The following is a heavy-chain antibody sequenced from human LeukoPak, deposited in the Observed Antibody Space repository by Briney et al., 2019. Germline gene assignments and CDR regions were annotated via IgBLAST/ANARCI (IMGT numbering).Heavy chain of an antibody. CDR2: INWNGVKT. V-gene: IGHV3-20*01. CDR3: ARDSGIWFGTRDAFDI. Sequence: GGSLRLSCAASGFTLEDFGMTWVRQVPGKGLEWVSGINWNGVKTHYADSVKGRFTISRDNAKNTLYLEMNSLRVDDTALYHCARDSGIWFGTRDAFDIWGQGTMVTVST. CDR1: GFTLEDFG. J-gene: IGHJ3*02. D-gene: IGHD3-10*01.